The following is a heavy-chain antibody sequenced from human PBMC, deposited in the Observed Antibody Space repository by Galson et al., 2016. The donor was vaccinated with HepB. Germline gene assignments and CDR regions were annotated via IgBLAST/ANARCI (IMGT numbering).Heavy chain of an antibody. CDR1: GYFFIGYC. J-gene: IGHJ2*01. CDR2: INPNTGGT. CDR3: ARETRVTGTRPYWYFDL. D-gene: IGHD1-7*01. V-gene: IGHV1-2*02. Sequence: SVKVSCKASGYFFIGYCIYWVRQAPGQGLEWMGWINPNTGGTSYARNFQGRVNLTRDTSITTTYMELSSLRSDDTAVYYCARETRVTGTRPYWYFDLWGRGSLVTVSS.